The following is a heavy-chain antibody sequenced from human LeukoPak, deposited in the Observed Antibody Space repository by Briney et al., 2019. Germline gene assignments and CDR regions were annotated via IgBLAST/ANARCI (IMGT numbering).Heavy chain of an antibody. CDR3: ARGGSDYYDSNGYSTDY. CDR2: IYHSGRS. J-gene: IGHJ4*02. Sequence: SETLSLTCAVSGYFIGSGYYWGWTRQPPGKGLEWIGSIYHSGRSYYNPSLKSRVTISVDTSKNQFSLKLSSVTAADTAVYYCARGGSDYYDSNGYSTDYWGQGILVTVSS. CDR1: GYFIGSGYY. V-gene: IGHV4-38-2*01. D-gene: IGHD3-22*01.